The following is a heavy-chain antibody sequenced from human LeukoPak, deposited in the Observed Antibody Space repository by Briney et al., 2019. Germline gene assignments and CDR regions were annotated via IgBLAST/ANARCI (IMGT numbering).Heavy chain of an antibody. CDR3: ARDSLGSSWPPTQYFDY. Sequence: PSETLSLTCTVSGGSISSYYWSWIRRPPGKGLEWIGYIYYSGTTNYNPALKSRVTISVDTPKNQFSLKLSSVTAADTAVYYCARDSLGSSWPPTQYFDYWGQGTLVTVSS. J-gene: IGHJ4*02. CDR1: GGSISSYY. CDR2: IYYSGTT. V-gene: IGHV4-59*12. D-gene: IGHD6-13*01.